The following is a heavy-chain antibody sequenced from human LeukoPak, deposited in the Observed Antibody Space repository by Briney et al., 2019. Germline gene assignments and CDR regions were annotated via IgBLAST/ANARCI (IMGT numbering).Heavy chain of an antibody. D-gene: IGHD7-27*01. Sequence: GGSLRLSCAASGFTFNRYGMHWVRQAPGKGLEWVAVISSDGKVSYYADSVKGRFTISRDNSKNTLDLQMNSLRPEDTAVYYCAKEFSATPRAAAQTGDVFDVWGQGTMVTVSS. J-gene: IGHJ3*01. V-gene: IGHV3-30*18. CDR2: ISSDGKVS. CDR1: GFTFNRYG. CDR3: AKEFSATPRAAAQTGDVFDV.